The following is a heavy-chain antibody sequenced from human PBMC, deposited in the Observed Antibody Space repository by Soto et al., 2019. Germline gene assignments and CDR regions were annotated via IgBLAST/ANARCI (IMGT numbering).Heavy chain of an antibody. CDR1: GVTFSNAA. CDR2: IIPIFGGA. CDR3: ARDGQYRHQAIITEYFGMDV. J-gene: IGHJ6*02. Sequence: VQVVQSEAEAKKPGSSVKLSCEVSGVTFSNAAFSWVRQAPGQGLEWMGGIIPIFGGAKYAQKFQGRVEITADELTDILYMEVTSLTIDDTAVYFYARDGQYRHQAIITEYFGMDVWGQGTTVTVS. D-gene: IGHD2-2*02. V-gene: IGHV1-69*01.